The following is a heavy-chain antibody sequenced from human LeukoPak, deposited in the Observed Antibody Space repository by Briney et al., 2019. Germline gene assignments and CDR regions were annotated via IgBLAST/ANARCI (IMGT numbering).Heavy chain of an antibody. D-gene: IGHD3-10*01. J-gene: IGHJ4*02. CDR1: GFTFSTSG. CDR3: ARETYRSGHY. CDR2: IWYDGSNK. V-gene: IGHV3-33*01. Sequence: GRSLRLSCAASGFTFSTSGMHWVRQAPGKGLEWVAVIWYDGSNKHYAESVKGRFSISRDNSKSTLYLQMNSLRAEDTAVYYCARETYRSGHYWGQGTLVTVSS.